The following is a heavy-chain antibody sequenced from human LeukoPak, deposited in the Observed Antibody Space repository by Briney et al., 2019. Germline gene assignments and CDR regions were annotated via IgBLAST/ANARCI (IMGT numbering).Heavy chain of an antibody. CDR1: GFTFSSYA. CDR3: ARDKIVGATTLDY. CDR2: ISYDGSNT. V-gene: IGHV3-30-3*01. D-gene: IGHD1-26*01. J-gene: IGHJ4*02. Sequence: GGSLRLSCAASGFTFSSYAMHWVRQAPGRGLEWLAVISYDGSNTYYADSVKGRFTISRDNAKNSLYLQMNSLRAEDTAVYYCARDKIVGATTLDYWGQGTLVTVSS.